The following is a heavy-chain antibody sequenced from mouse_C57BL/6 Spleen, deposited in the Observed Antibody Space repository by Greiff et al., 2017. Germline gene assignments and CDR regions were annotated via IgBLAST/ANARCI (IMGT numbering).Heavy chain of an antibody. CDR1: GFSFNTYA. D-gene: IGHD5-2*01. CDR3: VREEYWFAY. J-gene: IGHJ3*01. CDR2: IRSKSNNYAT. V-gene: IGHV10-1*01. Sequence: VQLKESGGGLVQPKGSLKLSCAASGFSFNTYAMNWVRQAPGKGLEWVARIRSKSNNYATYYADSVKDRFTISRDDSESMLYLQMNNLKTEDTAMYYCVREEYWFAYWGQGTLVTVSA.